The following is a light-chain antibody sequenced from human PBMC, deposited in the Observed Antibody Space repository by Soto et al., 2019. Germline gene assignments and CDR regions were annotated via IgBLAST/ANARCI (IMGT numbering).Light chain of an antibody. CDR1: SSDVGSYNL. Sequence: QSALTQPASVSGSPGQSITISCTGTSSDVGSYNLVSWYQQHPGKAPKLMIYEGSKRPSGVSNRFSGSKSGNTASLTISGLQAEDEADYYCSSYTSSITLRYVFGAGTKVTVL. J-gene: IGLJ1*01. V-gene: IGLV2-14*02. CDR2: EGS. CDR3: SSYTSSITLRYV.